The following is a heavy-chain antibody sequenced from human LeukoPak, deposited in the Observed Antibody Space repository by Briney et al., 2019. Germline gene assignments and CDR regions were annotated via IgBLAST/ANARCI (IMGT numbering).Heavy chain of an antibody. Sequence: PGGSLRLSCAASGFTVSSNYMSWVRQAPGKGLEWVSAISGSGGSTYYADSVKGRFTISRDNSKNTLYLQMNSLRAEDTAVYYCAKYMVRGVTFNWFDPWGQGTPVTVSS. CDR2: ISGSGGST. CDR1: GFTVSSNY. J-gene: IGHJ5*02. D-gene: IGHD3-10*01. CDR3: AKYMVRGVTFNWFDP. V-gene: IGHV3-23*01.